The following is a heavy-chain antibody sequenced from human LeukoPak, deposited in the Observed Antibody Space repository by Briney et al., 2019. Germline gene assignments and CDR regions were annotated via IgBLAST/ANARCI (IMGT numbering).Heavy chain of an antibody. D-gene: IGHD6-13*01. CDR3: ARLRSSSWGYYYYYYMDV. Sequence: SETLSLTCAVYGGSFSGYYWSWIRQPPGKGLEWIGEINHSGSTNYNPSLKSRVTVSVDTSKNQFSLKLSSVTAADTAVYYCARLRSSSWGYYYYYYMDVWGKGTTVTVSS. CDR2: INHSGST. V-gene: IGHV4-34*01. J-gene: IGHJ6*03. CDR1: GGSFSGYY.